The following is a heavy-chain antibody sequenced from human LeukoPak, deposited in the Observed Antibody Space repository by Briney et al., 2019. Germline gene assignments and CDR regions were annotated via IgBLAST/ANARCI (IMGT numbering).Heavy chain of an antibody. V-gene: IGHV1-2*06. CDR2: LNPNTGHA. Sequence: GASVKVSCKVVAYDFTGYYIHWVRQAPGQGPEWMGRLNPNTGHAVYAFKFQGRVTITGDTSSNTAYMEVTRLTSDDTALYYCAKDRDGANRIILWGQGTLDTVSS. J-gene: IGHJ4*02. D-gene: IGHD5-24*01. CDR1: AYDFTGYY. CDR3: AKDRDGANRIIL.